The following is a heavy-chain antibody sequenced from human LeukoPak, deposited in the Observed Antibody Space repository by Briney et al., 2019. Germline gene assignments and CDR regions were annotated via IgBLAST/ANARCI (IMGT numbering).Heavy chain of an antibody. D-gene: IGHD2-15*01. Sequence: GGSLRLSCSASGFTFRNYGMHGVGQAPGKGLNWLAVTSSNGSQRFYGHSVTGRFTISRDNSQNTLYLQMNSVRPEDTAVYYCAKDPGHCSGGSCYSILDYWGQGTLVSVFS. V-gene: IGHV3-30*18. J-gene: IGHJ4*02. CDR2: TSSNGSQR. CDR3: AKDPGHCSGGSCYSILDY. CDR1: GFTFRNYG.